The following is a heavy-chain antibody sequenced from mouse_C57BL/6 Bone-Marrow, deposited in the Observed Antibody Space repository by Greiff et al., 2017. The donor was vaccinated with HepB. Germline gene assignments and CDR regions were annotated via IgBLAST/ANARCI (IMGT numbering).Heavy chain of an antibody. J-gene: IGHJ2*01. Sequence: EVQVVESGGGLVKPGGSLKLSCAASGFTFSSYAMSWVRQTPEKRLEWVATISDGGSYTYYPDNVKGRFTISRDNAKNNLYLQMSHLKSEDTAMYYCASSDYDAGDFDYGGQGTTLTVSS. D-gene: IGHD2-4*01. CDR3: ASSDYDAGDFDY. CDR2: ISDGGSYT. CDR1: GFTFSSYA. V-gene: IGHV5-4*01.